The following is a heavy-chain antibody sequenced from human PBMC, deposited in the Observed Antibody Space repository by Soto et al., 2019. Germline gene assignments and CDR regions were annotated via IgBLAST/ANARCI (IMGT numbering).Heavy chain of an antibody. V-gene: IGHV4-34*01. J-gene: IGHJ5*02. D-gene: IGHD2-2*01. Sequence: QVQLQQWGAGLLKPSETLSLTCAVYGGSFSGYYWSWIRQPPGKGLEWIGEINHSGSTNYNPSLKSRVTISVDTSKNQFSLKLSSVTAADTAVYYCARGYCSSTSCYLDWFDPWGLGTLVTVSS. CDR1: GGSFSGYY. CDR3: ARGYCSSTSCYLDWFDP. CDR2: INHSGST.